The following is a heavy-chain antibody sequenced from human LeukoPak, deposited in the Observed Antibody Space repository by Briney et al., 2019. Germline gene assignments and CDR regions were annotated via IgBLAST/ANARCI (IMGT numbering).Heavy chain of an antibody. J-gene: IGHJ4*02. CDR2: IYPGDSDT. Sequence: GESLKISCKGSGYSFTTYWIGWARQMPGKGLEWMGIIYPGDSDTRYSPSFQGQVTISADKSISTAYLQWSSLKASDTAIYYCARRSPMYSSSPFDYWGQGTLVTVSS. CDR1: GYSFTTYW. V-gene: IGHV5-51*01. CDR3: ARRSPMYSSSPFDY. D-gene: IGHD6-13*01.